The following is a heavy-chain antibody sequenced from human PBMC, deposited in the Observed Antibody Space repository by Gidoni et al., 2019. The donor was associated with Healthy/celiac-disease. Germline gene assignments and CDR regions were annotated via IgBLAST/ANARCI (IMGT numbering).Heavy chain of an antibody. V-gene: IGHV1-69*04. CDR3: ARGLTRSVVVTAKGFGWFDP. J-gene: IGHJ5*02. Sequence: QVQLVQSGAEVKKPGSSVKVSCKASGGTFSSYAISWVRQAPGQGLEWMGRIIPILGIANYAQKFQGRVTITADKSTSTAYMELSSQISEDTAVYYCARGLTRSVVVTAKGFGWFDPWGQGTLVTVSS. CDR1: GGTFSSYA. D-gene: IGHD2-21*02. CDR2: IIPILGIA.